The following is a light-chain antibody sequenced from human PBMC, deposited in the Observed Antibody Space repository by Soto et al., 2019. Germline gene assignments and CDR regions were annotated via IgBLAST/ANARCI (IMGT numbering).Light chain of an antibody. V-gene: IGLV2-14*01. CDR2: EVS. CDR3: SSYTSSSTLV. Sequence: QSALTQPPSASGSPGQSVIISCAGSSSDIGAYDYVSWYQQHPGKAPKLMIYEVSNRPSGVSNRFSGSKSGNTASLAISGLQAEDEADYYCSSYTSSSTLVFGGGTKLTVL. CDR1: SSDIGAYDY. J-gene: IGLJ2*01.